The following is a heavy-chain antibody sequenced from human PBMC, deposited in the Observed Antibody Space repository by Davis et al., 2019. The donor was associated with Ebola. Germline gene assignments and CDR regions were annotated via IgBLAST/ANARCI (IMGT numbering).Heavy chain of an antibody. CDR1: GFTFSSYS. J-gene: IGHJ4*02. Sequence: GESLKISCAASGFTFSSYSMNWVRQAPGKGLEWVALISYDGSNKYYADSVKGRFTISRDNSKNTLYLQMSSLTAEDTGVYYCASREVGLHNLFWGQGTLVTVSS. CDR3: ASREVGLHNLF. CDR2: ISYDGSNK. V-gene: IGHV3-30*03. D-gene: IGHD1-26*01.